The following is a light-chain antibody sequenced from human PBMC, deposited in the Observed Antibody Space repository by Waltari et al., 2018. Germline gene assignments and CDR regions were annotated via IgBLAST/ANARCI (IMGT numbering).Light chain of an antibody. V-gene: IGKV3-15*01. CDR2: GTS. Sequence: ETVMTQSPATLSVSPGERVILPCRAIDNIYQNLAWYRQKPGQAPRLLIFGTSTRATGIPARFSGSGSGTDYTLTISSLQSEDFAVYFCQQYNHWPLAFGGGTNIEIK. J-gene: IGKJ4*01. CDR1: DNIYQN. CDR3: QQYNHWPLA.